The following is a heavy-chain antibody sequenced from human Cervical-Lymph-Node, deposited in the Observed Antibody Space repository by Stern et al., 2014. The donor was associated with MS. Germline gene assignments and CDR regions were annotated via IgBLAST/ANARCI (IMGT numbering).Heavy chain of an antibody. Sequence: VQLVESGAEVNKSGASVKVSCRTSGYTFTRYGISWVRQAPGQGLEWMGWISTYNGDTNYAQKFQGRVTMTTDTSTTTAYMELRTLRSDDTAVYYCARDGPTNFVRSSLRFWGQGTLVTVSS. CDR1: GYTFTRYG. J-gene: IGHJ4*02. CDR2: ISTYNGDT. V-gene: IGHV1-18*01. D-gene: IGHD6-6*01. CDR3: ARDGPTNFVRSSLRF.